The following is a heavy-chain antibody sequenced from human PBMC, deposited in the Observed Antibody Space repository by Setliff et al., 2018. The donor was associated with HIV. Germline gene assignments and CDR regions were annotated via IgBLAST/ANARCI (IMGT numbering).Heavy chain of an antibody. CDR3: SRSGIGYGGDSNTFDI. CDR1: GGSFTTYY. D-gene: IGHD2-21*02. J-gene: IGHJ3*02. CDR2: INHIGST. V-gene: IGHV4-34*01. Sequence: PSETLSLTCAVYGGSFTTYYWSWIRQPPGKGLEWIGEINHIGSTNYNPSLKSRVTISIDTSKNQFSLKLTSVTAADTAMYYCSRSGIGYGGDSNTFDIWGQGTLVTVSS.